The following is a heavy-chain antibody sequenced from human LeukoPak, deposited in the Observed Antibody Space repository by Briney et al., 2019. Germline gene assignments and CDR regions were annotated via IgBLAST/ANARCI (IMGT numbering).Heavy chain of an antibody. CDR3: ARQSYGAASYYFGY. CDR1: GGSISSYY. J-gene: IGHJ4*02. Sequence: SETLSLTCTVSGGSISSYYWSWIRQPPGKGLEWIGYIYYSGSTNYNPSLKSRVTISVDTSKNQFSLKLSSVTAADTAVYYCARQSYGAASYYFGYWGQGTLVTVSS. CDR2: IYYSGST. D-gene: IGHD4-17*01. V-gene: IGHV4-59*08.